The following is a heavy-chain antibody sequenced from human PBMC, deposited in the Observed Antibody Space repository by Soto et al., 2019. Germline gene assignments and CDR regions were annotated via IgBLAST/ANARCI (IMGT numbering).Heavy chain of an antibody. CDR2: IGSSSSYI. J-gene: IGHJ6*02. CDR1: GFTFSSYS. Sequence: LRLSCAASGFTFSSYSMNWVRQAPGKGLEWVSSIGSSSSYIYYADSVKGRFTISRDNAKNSLYLQMNSLRAEDTAVYYCARDFLDRGNYYYYYGMDVWGQGTTVTVSS. CDR3: ARDFLDRGNYYYYYGMDV. V-gene: IGHV3-21*01. D-gene: IGHD3-3*01.